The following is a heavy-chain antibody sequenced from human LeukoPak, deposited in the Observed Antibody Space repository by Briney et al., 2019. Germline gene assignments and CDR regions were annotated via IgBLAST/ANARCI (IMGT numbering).Heavy chain of an antibody. D-gene: IGHD3-22*01. Sequence: GGPLSLPCTASGFTFGIFLMSWVRKPQGRGREGVGFIRSKVYGGTTEYAASVKGRFTISRDDSKSIAYLQMNSLKTEDTAVYYCTRDNLYYYDSSGYYYYFDYWGQGTLVTVSS. V-gene: IGHV3-49*04. CDR2: IRSKVYGGTT. CDR3: TRDNLYYYDSSGYYYYFDY. CDR1: GFTFGIFL. J-gene: IGHJ4*02.